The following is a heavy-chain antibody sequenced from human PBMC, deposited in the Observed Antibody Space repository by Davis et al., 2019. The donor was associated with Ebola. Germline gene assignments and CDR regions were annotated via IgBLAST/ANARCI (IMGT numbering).Heavy chain of an antibody. D-gene: IGHD2-15*01. Sequence: SVKVSCKASGYTFTGYYMHWVRQAPGQGLEWMGGIIPIFGTANYAQKFQGRVTITADESTSTAYMELSSLRSEDTAVYYCARAPGHCSGGSCYWGYWGQGTLVTVSS. V-gene: IGHV1-69*13. CDR2: IIPIFGTA. J-gene: IGHJ4*02. CDR3: ARAPGHCSGGSCYWGY. CDR1: GYTFTGYY.